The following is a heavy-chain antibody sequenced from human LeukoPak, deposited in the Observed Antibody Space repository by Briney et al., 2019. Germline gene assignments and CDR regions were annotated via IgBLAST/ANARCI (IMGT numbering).Heavy chain of an antibody. J-gene: IGHJ4*02. Sequence: GGSLRLSCAACGFTFSSYAMSWVRQAPGKGLEWVSAISGSGGSTYYADSVKGRFTISRDNSKNTLYLQMNSLRAEDTAVYYCAIDTRYSSGWYSGYFDYWGQGTLVTVSS. D-gene: IGHD6-19*01. CDR1: GFTFSSYA. V-gene: IGHV3-23*01. CDR2: ISGSGGST. CDR3: AIDTRYSSGWYSGYFDY.